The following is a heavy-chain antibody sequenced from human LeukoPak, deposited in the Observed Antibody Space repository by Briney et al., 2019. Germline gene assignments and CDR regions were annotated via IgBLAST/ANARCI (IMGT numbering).Heavy chain of an antibody. V-gene: IGHV1-18*01. CDR1: GYTFITYD. CDR3: ARVGNYDFWSSYSYYFGY. J-gene: IGHJ4*02. Sequence: ASVKVSCKASGYTFITYDITWVRQAPGQGLDWMGWISGYNGNTKYAQKLQGRVTMTTDTSTNTAYMELRSLRSDDTAVYYCARVGNYDFWSSYSYYFGYWGQGTLVTVSS. CDR2: ISGYNGNT. D-gene: IGHD3-3*01.